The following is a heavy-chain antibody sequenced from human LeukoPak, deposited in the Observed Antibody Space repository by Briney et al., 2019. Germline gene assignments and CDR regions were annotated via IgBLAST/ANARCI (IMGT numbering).Heavy chain of an antibody. V-gene: IGHV4-61*02. CDR1: GGSISSGSYY. J-gene: IGHJ4*02. CDR3: ARHPPDY. Sequence: SETLSLTCTVSGGSISSGSYYWSWIRQPAGKGLEWIGRIYTSGSTNYNPSLKSRVTISVDTSKNQFSPKLSSVTAADTAVYYCARHPPDYWGQGTLVTVSS. CDR2: IYTSGST.